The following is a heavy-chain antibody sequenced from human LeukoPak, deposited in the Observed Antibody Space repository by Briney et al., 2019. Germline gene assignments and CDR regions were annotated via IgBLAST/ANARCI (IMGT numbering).Heavy chain of an antibody. CDR2: IYNSGIT. CDR3: ARVVLLAAAGPAAFDI. Sequence: KSSETLSLMCIASGGSMNTYFWSWMRQPAGKGLEWIGRIYNSGITNYNPSLESRVTMSVDTSKNQVSLKVNSVTAADTAVYYCARVVLLAAAGPAAFDIWGQGTMVTVSS. V-gene: IGHV4-4*07. CDR1: GGSMNTYF. D-gene: IGHD6-13*01. J-gene: IGHJ3*02.